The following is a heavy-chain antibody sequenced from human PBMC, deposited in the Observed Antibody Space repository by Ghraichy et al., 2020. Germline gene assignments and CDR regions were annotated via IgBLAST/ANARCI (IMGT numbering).Heavy chain of an antibody. J-gene: IGHJ5*02. CDR2: IYYSGST. D-gene: IGHD3-16*01. V-gene: IGHV4-59*08. CDR3: ARLSGVMPFGWFDP. Sequence: SETLSLTCTVSGGSISSYYWSWIRQPPGKGLEWIGYIYYSGSTNYNPSLKSRVTISVDTSKNQFSLKLSAVTAADTAVYYCARLSGVMPFGWFDPWGQGTLVTVSS. CDR1: GGSISSYY.